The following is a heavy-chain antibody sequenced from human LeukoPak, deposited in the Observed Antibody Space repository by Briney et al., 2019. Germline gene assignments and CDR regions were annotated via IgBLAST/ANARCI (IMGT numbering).Heavy chain of an antibody. Sequence: GGSLRLSCAASGFTFSSYAMSWVRQAPGKGLEWVSAISGSGGRTNYADSVKGRFTISRDNSKNTLYLQMNSLRAEDTAVYYCARGRGINDFWSGYSGAFDIWGQGTMVTVSS. V-gene: IGHV3-23*01. CDR2: ISGSGGRT. D-gene: IGHD3-3*01. J-gene: IGHJ3*02. CDR3: ARGRGINDFWSGYSGAFDI. CDR1: GFTFSSYA.